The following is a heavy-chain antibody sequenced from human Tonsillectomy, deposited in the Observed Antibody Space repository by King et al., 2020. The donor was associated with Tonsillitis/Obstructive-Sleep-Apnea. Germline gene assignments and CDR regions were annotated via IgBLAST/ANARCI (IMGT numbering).Heavy chain of an antibody. CDR3: VRAYSFWSGYPSYYFDS. V-gene: IGHV2-5*02. CDR1: GFSLSASGVG. CDR2: IYWDDDK. D-gene: IGHD3-3*01. Sequence: TLKESGPTLVKPTQTLTLTCTFSGFSLSASGVGVGWIRQPPGKALEWLALIYWDDDKRYSPSLKSRLTITKDSSKNQVVLTMTNMDPVDTATYYCVRAYSFWSGYPSYYFDSWGQETLVTVSS. J-gene: IGHJ4*02.